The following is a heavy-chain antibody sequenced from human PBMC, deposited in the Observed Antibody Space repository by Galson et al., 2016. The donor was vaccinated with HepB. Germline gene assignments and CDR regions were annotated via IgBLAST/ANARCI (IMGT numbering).Heavy chain of an antibody. Sequence: SLRLSCAASGFTFSSYGMHWVRQAPGKGLEWVAVISFDGRNKKYTDSVRGRFTISRDDSKNTLYLQMNSLKPEDTAIYYCAKVNGDNAMSYFYGMDVWGQGTTVTVSS. CDR3: AKVNGDNAMSYFYGMDV. V-gene: IGHV3-30*18. CDR2: ISFDGRNK. D-gene: IGHD4/OR15-4a*01. J-gene: IGHJ6*02. CDR1: GFTFSSYG.